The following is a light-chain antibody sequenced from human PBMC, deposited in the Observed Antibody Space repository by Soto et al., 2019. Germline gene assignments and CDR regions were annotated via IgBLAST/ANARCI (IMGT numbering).Light chain of an antibody. J-gene: IGKJ1*01. V-gene: IGKV3-20*01. CDR2: GAS. CDR1: QSVSSSY. CDR3: QQSYTSPWT. Sequence: EIVLTQSPGTLSGSPGERATLSCRASQSVSSSYLAWYQQKPGQAPRLLIYGASSRATGIPDRFSGSGSGTDFTLTISSLQPEDFATYFCQQSYTSPWTFGQGTKVDIK.